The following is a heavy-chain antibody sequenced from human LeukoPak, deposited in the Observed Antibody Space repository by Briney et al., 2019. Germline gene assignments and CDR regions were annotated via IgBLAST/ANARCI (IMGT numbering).Heavy chain of an antibody. CDR3: ARDIVMVTYWFDP. Sequence: ASVKVSCTFTGYYMQWVRQAPGQGLEWMGWIHPVTGDTNYAQRFQGRVTMTRDTSSRTTYMELSRLRSDDTAVYYCARDIVMVTYWFDPWGQGTLVTVSS. D-gene: IGHD5-18*01. V-gene: IGHV1-2*02. J-gene: IGHJ5*02. CDR2: IHPVTGDT. CDR1: FTGYY.